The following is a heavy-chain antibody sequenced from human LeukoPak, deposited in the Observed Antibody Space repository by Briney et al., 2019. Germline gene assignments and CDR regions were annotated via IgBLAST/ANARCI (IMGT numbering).Heavy chain of an antibody. V-gene: IGHV4-59*08. D-gene: IGHD3-3*01. CDR2: IYYSGTT. CDR1: GGSISPYY. CDR3: ARHPYDFWSGYPITNAFDI. J-gene: IGHJ3*02. Sequence: SETLSLTCTVSGGSISPYYWSWIRQPPGKGLEWIGYIYYSGTTNYNPSLKSRVTMSVDTSNNHLSLRLTSVTAADTALYYCARHPYDFWSGYPITNAFDIWGQGTMVTVSS.